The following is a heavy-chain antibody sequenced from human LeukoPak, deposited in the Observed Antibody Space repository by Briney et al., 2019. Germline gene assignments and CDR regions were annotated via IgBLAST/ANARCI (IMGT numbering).Heavy chain of an antibody. V-gene: IGHV3-74*01. CDR3: ARGPNSNWSGLDF. D-gene: IGHD6-6*01. CDR2: ISPTGSTT. J-gene: IGHJ4*02. CDR1: GFSFSGHW. Sequence: GGSLRLSCTASGFSFSGHWMHWARQLPGKGLVWVPRISPTGSTTSYADSVKGRFTVSRDNAKNPLYLQVNNLRAEDTAVYYCARGPNSNWSGLDFWGQGTLLTVSS.